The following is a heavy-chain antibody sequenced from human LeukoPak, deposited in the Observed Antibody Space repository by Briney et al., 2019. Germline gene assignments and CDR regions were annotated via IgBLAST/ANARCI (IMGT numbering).Heavy chain of an antibody. D-gene: IGHD3-3*01. V-gene: IGHV4-59*12. Sequence: SETLSLTCTVSGGSISRYYWSWIRQPPGKGLEWIGYIYYSGSTYYNPSLKSRVTISVDTSKNQFSLKLSSVTAADTAVYYCARDGTIFGVVITSTNWFDPWGQGTLVTVSS. CDR3: ARDGTIFGVVITSTNWFDP. CDR2: IYYSGST. J-gene: IGHJ5*02. CDR1: GGSISRYY.